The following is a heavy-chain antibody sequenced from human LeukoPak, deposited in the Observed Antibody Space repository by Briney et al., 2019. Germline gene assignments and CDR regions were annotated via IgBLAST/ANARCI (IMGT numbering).Heavy chain of an antibody. J-gene: IGHJ4*02. V-gene: IGHV3-66*01. CDR2: IYSGGST. Sequence: GGSLRLSCTPSGFTFGDYTMSWVRQAPGKGLEWVSVIYSGGSTYYADSVKGRFTISRDNSKNTLYLQMNSLRAEDTAVYYCARVNKDYYDSSGQGLDYWGQGTLVTVSS. D-gene: IGHD3-22*01. CDR1: GFTFGDYT. CDR3: ARVNKDYYDSSGQGLDY.